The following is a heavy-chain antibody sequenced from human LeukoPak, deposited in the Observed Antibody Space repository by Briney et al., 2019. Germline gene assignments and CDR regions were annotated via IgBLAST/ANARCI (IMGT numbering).Heavy chain of an antibody. CDR3: ATLRLAAAFY. V-gene: IGHV3-7*01. CDR2: IKQDGSEK. Sequence: PGGSLRLSCAASGFTFSSYEMTWVRQAPGKGLEWVANIKQDGSEKYYVDSVKGRFTISRDNAKNSLYLQMNSLRAEDTAVYYCATLRLAAAFYWGQGTLVTVSS. J-gene: IGHJ4*02. D-gene: IGHD6-13*01. CDR1: GFTFSSYE.